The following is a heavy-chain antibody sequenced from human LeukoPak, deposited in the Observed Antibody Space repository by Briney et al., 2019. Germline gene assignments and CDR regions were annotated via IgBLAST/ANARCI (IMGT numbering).Heavy chain of an antibody. CDR2: IYHSGST. CDR3: ARINYYDSSGYYFTQYYFDY. D-gene: IGHD3-22*01. V-gene: IGHV4-4*02. Sequence: PSETLSLTCAVSGGSISISNWWSWVRQPPGKGLEWIGEIYHSGSTNYNPSLKSRVTISVDKSKNQFSLKLSSVTAADTAVYYCARINYYDSSGYYFTQYYFDYWGQGTLVTVSS. J-gene: IGHJ4*02. CDR1: GGSISISNW.